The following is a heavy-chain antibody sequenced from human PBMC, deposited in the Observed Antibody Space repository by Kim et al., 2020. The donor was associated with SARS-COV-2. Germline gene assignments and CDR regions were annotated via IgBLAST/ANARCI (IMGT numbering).Heavy chain of an antibody. Sequence: SVKVSCKASGGTFSSYAISWVRQAPGQGLEWMGGIIPIFGTANYAQKFQGRVTITADESTSTAYMELSSLRSEDTAVYYCAQRNPHDYSNYGWGWYFDLWGRGTLVTVSS. CDR3: AQRNPHDYSNYGWGWYFDL. J-gene: IGHJ2*01. CDR2: IIPIFGTA. D-gene: IGHD4-4*01. V-gene: IGHV1-69*13. CDR1: GGTFSSYA.